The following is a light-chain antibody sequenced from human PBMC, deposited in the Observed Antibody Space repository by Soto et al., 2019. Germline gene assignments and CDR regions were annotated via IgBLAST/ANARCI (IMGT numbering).Light chain of an antibody. J-gene: IGKJ1*01. CDR2: GAS. V-gene: IGKV3-15*01. CDR1: QSVSSN. CDR3: QQYEGT. Sequence: ERVLIQAVAAPFVSTGERATLSCRASQSVSSNLAWYQQKPGQAPRLLIYGASTRATGIPARFSGSGSGTEFTLTISSLQSEDFAVYYCQQYEGTFGQGTKVDIK.